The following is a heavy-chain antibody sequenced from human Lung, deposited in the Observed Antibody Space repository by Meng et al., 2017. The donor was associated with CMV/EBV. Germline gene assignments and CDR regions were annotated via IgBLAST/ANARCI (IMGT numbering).Heavy chain of an antibody. CDR3: ARSEDVDITIFGVVIMDAFDI. CDR1: GGTFSSYA. CDR2: IIPILGIA. V-gene: IGHV1-69*10. Sequence: SVKVSXKASGGTFSSYAISWVRQAPGQGLEWMGGIIPILGIANYAQKFQGRVTITADKSTSTAYMELSSLRSEDTAVYYCARSEDVDITIFGVVIMDAFDIWGQGTMVTVSS. J-gene: IGHJ3*02. D-gene: IGHD3-3*01.